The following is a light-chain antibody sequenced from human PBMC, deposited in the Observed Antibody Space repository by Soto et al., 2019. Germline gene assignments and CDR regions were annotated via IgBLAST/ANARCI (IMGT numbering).Light chain of an antibody. CDR3: QQSYGTPLT. J-gene: IGKJ4*01. Sequence: DIQMTQSPSSLSASVADRVTITCRASQSISSYLNWYQQKPGKAPRLLIYAASSLQSGVPSRFSGSGSGTDFTLTISSLQREDIATYYCQQSYGTPLTFGGGTKVEI. V-gene: IGKV1-39*01. CDR1: QSISSY. CDR2: AAS.